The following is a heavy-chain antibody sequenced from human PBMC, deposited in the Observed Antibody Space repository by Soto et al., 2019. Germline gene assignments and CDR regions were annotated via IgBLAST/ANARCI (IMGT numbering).Heavy chain of an antibody. CDR1: GFPFSSYD. V-gene: IGHV3-23*01. CDR3: AKGDCSGGRCYRGFDY. D-gene: IGHD2-15*01. CDR2: VSASGSIT. J-gene: IGHJ4*02. Sequence: SLRLSCAASGFPFSSYDMSWVRQAPGKGLEWVSGVSASGSITSYADSAKGRFTISRDNAKNTMFLQMNSLRAEDTAVYFCAKGDCSGGRCYRGFDYWGQGTLVTVSS.